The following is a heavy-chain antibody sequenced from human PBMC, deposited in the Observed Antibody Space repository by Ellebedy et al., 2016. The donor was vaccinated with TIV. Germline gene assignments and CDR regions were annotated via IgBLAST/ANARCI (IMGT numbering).Heavy chain of an antibody. Sequence: GESLKISXAASGFTFSSYGMHWVRQAPGKGLEWVAVISYDGSNKYYADSVKGRFTISRDNSKNTLYLQMNSLRAEDTAVYYCANLFLDYYGSGSYYADYWGQGTLVTVSS. D-gene: IGHD3-10*01. J-gene: IGHJ4*02. CDR1: GFTFSSYG. CDR3: ANLFLDYYGSGSYYADY. CDR2: ISYDGSNK. V-gene: IGHV3-30*18.